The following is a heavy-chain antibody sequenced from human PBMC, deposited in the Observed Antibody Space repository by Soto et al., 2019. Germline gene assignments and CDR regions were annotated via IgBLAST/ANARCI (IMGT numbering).Heavy chain of an antibody. D-gene: IGHD3-22*01. J-gene: IGHJ4*02. CDR3: ARDGSYDSSGYSYYFDY. V-gene: IGHV4-59*12. CDR1: GGSISSYY. CDR2: IYYSGST. Sequence: PSETLSLTCTVSGGSISSYYWSWIRQPPGKGLGWIGYIYYSGSTYYNPSLKSRVTISVDTSKNQFSLKLSSVTAADTAVYYCARDGSYDSSGYSYYFDYWGQGTLVTVSS.